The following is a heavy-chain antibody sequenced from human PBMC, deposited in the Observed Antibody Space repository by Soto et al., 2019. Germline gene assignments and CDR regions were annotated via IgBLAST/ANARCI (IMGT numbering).Heavy chain of an antibody. D-gene: IGHD2-15*01. CDR3: ARVGVVVVAAASYDYYYYMDV. Sequence: EVQLVESGGGLVQPGGSLRLSCAASGFTFSQFWMTWVRQAPGKGLEWVANIRQDGSEKYYVDSVKGRLTISRENDKNTTFRQRNSLGVEDTAVYYCARVGVVVVAAASYDYYYYMDVWGKGTAVTVSS. J-gene: IGHJ6*03. CDR1: GFTFSQFW. V-gene: IGHV3-7*01. CDR2: IRQDGSEK.